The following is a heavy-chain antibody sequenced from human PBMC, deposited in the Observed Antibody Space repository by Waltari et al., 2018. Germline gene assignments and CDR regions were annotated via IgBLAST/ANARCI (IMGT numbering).Heavy chain of an antibody. J-gene: IGHJ4*02. CDR3: ARENSGYDYATPEGFDY. CDR1: GYTFTSYD. D-gene: IGHD5-12*01. Sequence: QVQLVQSGAEVKKPGASVKVSCKASGYTFTSYDINWVRQATGQGLEWMGWMNPNSGNTGYAQKFQGRVTITRNTSISTAYMELSSLRSEDTAVYYCARENSGYDYATPEGFDYWGQGTLVTVSS. CDR2: MNPNSGNT. V-gene: IGHV1-8*03.